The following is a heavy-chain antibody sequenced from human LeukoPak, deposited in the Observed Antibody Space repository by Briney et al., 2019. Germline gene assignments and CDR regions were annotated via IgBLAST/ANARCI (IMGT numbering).Heavy chain of an antibody. V-gene: IGHV4-4*02. CDR3: ATTEIYTYLDV. CDR2: IDRTGST. J-gene: IGHJ6*03. D-gene: IGHD3-16*01. Sequence: PWGSLRLSCEASGFTFSSYWMHWVRQPPGMGLEWIGEIDRTGSTNYNASLRSRVTISVDKAKNQFSLKVTSLTAADTAVYYCATTEIYTYLDVWGKGTTVIVSS. CDR1: GFTFSSYW.